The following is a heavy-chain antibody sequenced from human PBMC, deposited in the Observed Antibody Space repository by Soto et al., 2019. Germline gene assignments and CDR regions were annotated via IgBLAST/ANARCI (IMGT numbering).Heavy chain of an antibody. J-gene: IGHJ6*02. CDR2: AYYRSKWYT. Sequence: SQTLSLTCAISGDSVSSNIAAWNWIRQSPSRGLEWLGRAYYRSKWYTDYAVSVKSRMTINPDTSKNQFSLQLNSVTPEDTAIYYCARHTPGPNFYYGMDVWGQGTTVTISS. V-gene: IGHV6-1*01. CDR1: GDSVSSNIAA. CDR3: ARHTPGPNFYYGMDV.